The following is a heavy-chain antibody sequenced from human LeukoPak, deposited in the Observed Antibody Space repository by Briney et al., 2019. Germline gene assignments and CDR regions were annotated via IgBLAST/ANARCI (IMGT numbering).Heavy chain of an antibody. Sequence: GGSLRLSCAASGFTFSRFWMHWVRQVPGKGLVWVSRINSDASSTSYADSVKGRFTISRDNAKNTLYLQMNSLRAEDTAVYYCAKDRVVEMATLGPFDYWGQGTLVTVSS. CDR1: GFTFSRFW. J-gene: IGHJ4*02. V-gene: IGHV3-74*01. CDR2: INSDASST. CDR3: AKDRVVEMATLGPFDY. D-gene: IGHD5-24*01.